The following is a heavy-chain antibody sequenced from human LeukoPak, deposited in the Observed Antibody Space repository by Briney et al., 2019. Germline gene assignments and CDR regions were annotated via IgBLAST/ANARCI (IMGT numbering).Heavy chain of an antibody. J-gene: IGHJ4*02. CDR2: INHDGSET. CDR3: VRSEGKGVVDY. D-gene: IGHD1-14*01. CDR1: GFTFSSYW. Sequence: PGGSLRLSCVASGFTFSSYWMTWVRQAPGKGLEWVANINHDGSETYYVDSLNGRFTVSRDNARQSLYLQMNSLRAEDTALYYCVRSEGKGVVDYWGQGTLVTVSS. V-gene: IGHV3-7*01.